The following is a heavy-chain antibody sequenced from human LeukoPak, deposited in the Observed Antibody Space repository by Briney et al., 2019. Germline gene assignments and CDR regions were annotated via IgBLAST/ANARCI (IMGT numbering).Heavy chain of an antibody. J-gene: IGHJ4*02. D-gene: IGHD3-22*01. V-gene: IGHV1-18*01. CDR3: ARQTSTYYSADY. CDR2: ISAYNGNT. CDR1: GYTFTNYD. Sequence: GASVKVSCEASGYTFTNYDISWVRQAPGQGLEWMGRISAYNGNTNYAQKLQGRVTMTTDTSTSTAYMELRSLRYDDTAVYYCARQTSTYYSADYWGQGTLVTVSS.